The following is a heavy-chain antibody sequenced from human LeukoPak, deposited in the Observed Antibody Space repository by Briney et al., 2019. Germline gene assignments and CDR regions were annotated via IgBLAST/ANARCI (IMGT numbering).Heavy chain of an antibody. J-gene: IGHJ4*02. D-gene: IGHD3-10*01. Sequence: WASVKVSCKASGYTFTGYYMHWVRQAPGQGLEWMGWINPNSGGTNYAQKFQGRVTMTRDTSISTAYMELSRLRSDDTAVYYCARDRGEGTMVRGVIIRTYYFDYGGQGTLVTVSS. V-gene: IGHV1-2*02. CDR3: ARDRGEGTMVRGVIIRTYYFDY. CDR1: GYTFTGYY. CDR2: INPNSGGT.